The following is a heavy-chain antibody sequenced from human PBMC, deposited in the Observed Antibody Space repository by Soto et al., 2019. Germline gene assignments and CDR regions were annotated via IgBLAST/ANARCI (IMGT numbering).Heavy chain of an antibody. D-gene: IGHD3-10*01. CDR3: ASNYYGSGNYYYGMDF. V-gene: IGHV1-18*01. CDR1: SYTFTSYG. J-gene: IGHJ6*02. Sequence: QVQLVQSGAEVKKPGASVKVSCKASSYTFTSYGISWVRQAPGQGLEWKGWISAYNGNTNYAQKLQGRVTMTTDTSTSTAYMELRSLRSDDTAVYYCASNYYGSGNYYYGMDFWGQGTTVTVSS. CDR2: ISAYNGNT.